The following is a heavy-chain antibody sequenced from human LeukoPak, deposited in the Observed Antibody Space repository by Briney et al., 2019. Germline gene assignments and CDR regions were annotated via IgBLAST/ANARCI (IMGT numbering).Heavy chain of an antibody. D-gene: IGHD5-12*01. CDR1: GFTFSNYW. CDR3: ASIGYESEY. CDR2: INTDGTTT. J-gene: IGHJ4*02. V-gene: IGHV3-74*01. Sequence: PGGSLRLSCAASGFTFSNYWMYWVRQAPGEGLVWVSRINTDGTTTSHADSVKGRFTISRDNAKNTLYLQMSSLSAEDTAVYYCASIGYESEYWGQGTLVTVSS.